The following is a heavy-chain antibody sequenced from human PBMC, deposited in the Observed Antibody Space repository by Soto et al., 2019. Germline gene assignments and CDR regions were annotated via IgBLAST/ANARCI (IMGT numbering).Heavy chain of an antibody. Sequence: LRLSCAASGFTFNNYAMNWVRQAPGRGLEWVSIISPNGDSTYYADSVKGRFTISRDNSQNTVFLQMNSLRAEDTAIYFCAKVRLTDYLRYAPHLWGQGTLVTIAS. J-gene: IGHJ3*01. V-gene: IGHV3-23*01. D-gene: IGHD2-8*01. CDR3: AKVRLTDYLRYAPHL. CDR1: GFTFNNYA. CDR2: ISPNGDST.